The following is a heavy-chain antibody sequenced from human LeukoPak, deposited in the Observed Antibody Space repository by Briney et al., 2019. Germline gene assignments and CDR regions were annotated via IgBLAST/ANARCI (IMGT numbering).Heavy chain of an antibody. CDR2: ISWNSGSI. J-gene: IGHJ4*02. V-gene: IGHV3-9*01. CDR3: AKDKEGVGFYYFDY. CDR1: GFTFDDYA. Sequence: GRSLRLSCAASGFTFDDYAMHWVRQAPGKGLEWASGISWNSGSIGYADSVKGRFTISRDNAKNSLYLQMNSLRAEDTALYYCAKDKEGVGFYYFDYWGQGTLVTVSS. D-gene: IGHD1-26*01.